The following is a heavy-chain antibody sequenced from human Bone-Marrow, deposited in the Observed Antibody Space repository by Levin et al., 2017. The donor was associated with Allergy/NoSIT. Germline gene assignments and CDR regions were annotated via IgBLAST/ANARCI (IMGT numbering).Heavy chain of an antibody. CDR2: IKSKTDGGTT. D-gene: IGHD6-13*01. V-gene: IGHV3-15*01. CDR1: GFTFSNAW. Sequence: SCAASGFTFSNAWVSWVRQAPGKGLEWVGRIKSKTDGGTTDYAAPGKGRFTIPRDESKNTLYLQMNSLKTEDTAVYYCTTDLEGSGYSSSAIDYWGQGTLVTVSS. J-gene: IGHJ4*02. CDR3: TTDLEGSGYSSSAIDY.